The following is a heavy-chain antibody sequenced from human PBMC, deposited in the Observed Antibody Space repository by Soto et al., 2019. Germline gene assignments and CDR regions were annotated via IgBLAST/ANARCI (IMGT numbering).Heavy chain of an antibody. CDR1: GGTFSSYA. J-gene: IGHJ6*02. D-gene: IGHD2-21*02. CDR3: AVHMTSLGELLQYCYYYYGMVV. Sequence: QVQLVQSGAEVKKPGSSVKVSCKASGGTFSSYAISWVRQAPGQGLEWMGGIIPIFGTANYAQKFQGRVTISGVESTSTADIEMSSLGSDETAVNYCAVHMTSLGELLQYCYYYYGMVVWGLGTTVTVSS. CDR2: IIPIFGTA. V-gene: IGHV1-69*01.